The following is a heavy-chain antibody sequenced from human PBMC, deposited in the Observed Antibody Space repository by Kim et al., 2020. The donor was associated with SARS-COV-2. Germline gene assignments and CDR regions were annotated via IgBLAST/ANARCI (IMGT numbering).Heavy chain of an antibody. V-gene: IGHV3-74*01. J-gene: IGHJ4*02. D-gene: IGHD2-21*02. CDR3: KASDEGDSVFNY. CDR2: T. Sequence: TRYADEAKSRFTISRDNSKNTLYLKRNRRKTDDTDVYYCKASDEGDSVFNYWGQGTLVTVSS.